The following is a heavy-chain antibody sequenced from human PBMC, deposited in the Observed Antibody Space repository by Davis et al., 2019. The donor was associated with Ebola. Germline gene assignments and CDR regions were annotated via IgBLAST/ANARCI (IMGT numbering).Heavy chain of an antibody. Sequence: GESLKISCAASGFTFSSYAMSWVRQAPGKGLEWVSAISGSGGSTYYADSVKGRFTISRDNAKNSLYLQMNSLRAEDTAVYYCARVVPDFWSGYYSTAGSYYFDYWGQGTLVTVSS. J-gene: IGHJ4*02. V-gene: IGHV3-23*01. D-gene: IGHD3-3*01. CDR1: GFTFSSYA. CDR2: ISGSGGST. CDR3: ARVVPDFWSGYYSTAGSYYFDY.